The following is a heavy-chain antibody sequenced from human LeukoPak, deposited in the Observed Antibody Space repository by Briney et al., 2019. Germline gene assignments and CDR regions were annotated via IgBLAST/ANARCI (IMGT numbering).Heavy chain of an antibody. CDR2: ISSSSSYI. CDR1: GFTFSSYS. CDR3: AGARKEATDYYGMDV. J-gene: IGHJ6*02. V-gene: IGHV3-21*01. Sequence: GGSLRLSCAASGFTFSSYSMTWVRQAPGKGLEWVSSISSSSSYIYYADSVKGRFTISRDNAKNSLYLQMNSLRAEDTAVYYCAGARKEATDYYGMDVWGQGTTVTVSS. D-gene: IGHD1-26*01.